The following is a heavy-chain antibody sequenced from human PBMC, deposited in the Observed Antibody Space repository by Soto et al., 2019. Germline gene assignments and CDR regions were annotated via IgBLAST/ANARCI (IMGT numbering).Heavy chain of an antibody. CDR2: ISGDTKTT. V-gene: IGHV3-48*02. CDR3: ARGGAGRPDY. CDR1: GFTFSSYG. D-gene: IGHD6-13*01. Sequence: EVQLVHSGGGSVPPGGSLRLSCAASGFTFSSYGMNWVRRAPGKGLEWVSYISGDTKTTNYADSVKGRFTITRDNAKSSLYLQLKSLRDDDTAVYYCARGGAGRPDYWGQGTLVIVSS. J-gene: IGHJ4*02.